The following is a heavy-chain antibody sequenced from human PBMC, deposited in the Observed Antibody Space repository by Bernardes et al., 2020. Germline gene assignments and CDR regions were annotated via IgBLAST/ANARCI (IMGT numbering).Heavy chain of an antibody. Sequence: ETLSLTCIVSGGSITSSSYYWGWIRKPPGKGLEWIGSIYYSGSSYYKSSLKSRVTTSVDTSKNQFSLKLSSVTAADTAVYYCARRGVPGTHYFDYWGQGALVTVSS. V-gene: IGHV4-39*01. CDR3: ARRGVPGTHYFDY. CDR2: IYYSGSS. CDR1: GGSITSSSYY. J-gene: IGHJ4*02. D-gene: IGHD6-19*01.